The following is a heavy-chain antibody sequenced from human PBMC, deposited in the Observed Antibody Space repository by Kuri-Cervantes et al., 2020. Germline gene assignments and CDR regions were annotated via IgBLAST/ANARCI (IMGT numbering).Heavy chain of an antibody. J-gene: IGHJ6*02. CDR3: ARDYYGMDV. Sequence: GESLKISCAASGFTFSSYAMHWVRQAPGKGLEWVAVIWYDGSNRYYADSVKGRFTISRDNSKNTLYLQMNSLRAEDTAVYYCARDYYGMDVWGQGTTVTVSS. CDR1: GFTFSSYA. V-gene: IGHV3-33*08. CDR2: IWYDGSNR.